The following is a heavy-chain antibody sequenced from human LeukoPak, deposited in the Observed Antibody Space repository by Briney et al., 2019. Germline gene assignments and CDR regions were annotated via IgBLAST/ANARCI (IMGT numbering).Heavy chain of an antibody. CDR3: AKPVVGATKNPFDY. CDR2: ISGSGGST. CDR1: GFTFSSYA. Sequence: GGSLRLSCAASGFTFSSYAMSWFRQAPGKGLEWVSAISGSGGSTYYADSVKGRFTISRDNSKNTLYLQMNSLRAEDTAVYYCAKPVVGATKNPFDYWGQGTLVTVSS. V-gene: IGHV3-23*01. J-gene: IGHJ4*02. D-gene: IGHD1-26*01.